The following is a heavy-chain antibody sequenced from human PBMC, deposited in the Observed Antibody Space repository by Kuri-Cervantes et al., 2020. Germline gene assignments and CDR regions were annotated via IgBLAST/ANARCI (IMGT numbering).Heavy chain of an antibody. V-gene: IGHV3-30-3*01. CDR1: GFTFSNYA. J-gene: IGHJ4*02. CDR2: ISRDGTEK. D-gene: IGHD3-10*01. Sequence: GESLKISCAASGFTFSNYAIHWVRQAPGKGLDWVAVISRDGTEKYYADSVRGRFTVSRDNTKNTLSLQMNSLRAEDTAVYYCAKDLYYYGSGSYYGYWGQGTLVTVS. CDR3: AKDLYYYGSGSYYGY.